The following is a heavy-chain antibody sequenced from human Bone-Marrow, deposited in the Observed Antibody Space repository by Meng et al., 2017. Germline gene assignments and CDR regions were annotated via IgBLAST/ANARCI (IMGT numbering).Heavy chain of an antibody. CDR1: GGSVYSGSYY. D-gene: IGHD5-18*01. Sequence: VQLQEPGPGLVRPSGTLSLTCTGSGGSVYSGSYYWSWIRQPPGKGLEWIGYIYYTGTAKYNPALKSRVTISVDTSKNQFSLNLSSVTAADTALYCCARTPGYSYGQIDSWGQGTLVTVSS. CDR3: ARTPGYSYGQIDS. CDR2: IYYTGTA. V-gene: IGHV4-61*01. J-gene: IGHJ4*02.